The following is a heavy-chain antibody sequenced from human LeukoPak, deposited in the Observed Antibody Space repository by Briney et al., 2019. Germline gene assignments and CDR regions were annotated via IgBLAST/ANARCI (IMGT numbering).Heavy chain of an antibody. CDR3: ARVGGLDYYGSGSYDY. V-gene: IGHV4-59*01. CDR2: IYYSGST. D-gene: IGHD3-10*01. CDR1: GGSISSYY. J-gene: IGHJ4*02. Sequence: SETLSLTCTVSGGSISSYYWSWIRQPPGKGLEWIGYIYYSGSTNYNPSLKSRVTISVDTSKNQFSLKLSSVTAADTAVYYCARVGGLDYYGSGSYDYWGQGTLVTVSS.